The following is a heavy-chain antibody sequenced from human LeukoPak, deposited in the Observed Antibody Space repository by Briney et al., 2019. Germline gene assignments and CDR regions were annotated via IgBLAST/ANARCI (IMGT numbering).Heavy chain of an antibody. D-gene: IGHD2-2*01. CDR1: GYTFTGYY. J-gene: IGHJ4*02. CDR3: ARSRFSWYLLLWAY. V-gene: IGHV1-2*02. Sequence: GASVKVSCKASGYTFTGYYMHWVRQAPGQELEWMGWVNPNSGSTNNAQKCQGRVTKTRDTSISTAYMELSRLRSDDTGVYYCARSRFSWYLLLWAYWGEGNLVTVSS. CDR2: VNPNSGST.